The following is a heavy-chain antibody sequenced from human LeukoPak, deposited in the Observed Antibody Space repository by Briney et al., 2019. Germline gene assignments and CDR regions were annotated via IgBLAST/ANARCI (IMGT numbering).Heavy chain of an antibody. V-gene: IGHV3-23*01. CDR1: GFTFSTCW. D-gene: IGHD1-14*01. CDR3: AKVGTGDLFRALDY. J-gene: IGHJ4*02. CDR2: ISDGGGTT. Sequence: GGSLRLSCAASGFTFSTCWMHWVRQAPGKGLEWVSAISDGGGTTYYADSVQGRFTISRDYSKNTLFLQMNSLRADDTAVYYCAKVGTGDLFRALDYWGQGTLVTVSS.